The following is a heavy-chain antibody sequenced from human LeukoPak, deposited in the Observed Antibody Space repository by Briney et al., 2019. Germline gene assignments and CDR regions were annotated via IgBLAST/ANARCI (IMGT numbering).Heavy chain of an antibody. CDR1: GFTFSSYA. D-gene: IGHD3-9*01. CDR2: ISGGGGST. CDR3: AKDREYYDILTGYYTPLFDY. V-gene: IGHV3-23*01. Sequence: PGGSLRLSCAASGFTFSSYAMSWVRQAPGKGLEWVSAISGGGGSTYYADSVKGRFTISRDNSKNTLYLQMNSLRAEDTAVYYCAKDREYYDILTGYYTPLFDYWGQGTLVTVSS. J-gene: IGHJ4*02.